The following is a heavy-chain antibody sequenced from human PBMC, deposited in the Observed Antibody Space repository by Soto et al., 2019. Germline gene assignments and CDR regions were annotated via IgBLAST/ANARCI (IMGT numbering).Heavy chain of an antibody. CDR3: ARDSRTPSGGMDV. CDR1: GGSINSGDYH. V-gene: IGHV4-30-4*01. CDR2: IYYSAST. Sequence: SETLSLTCTVSGGSINSGDYHWTWIRQFPGKGLEWIGGIYYSASTYYNPALVSRITISLDTSKNQFSLKLTSVTAADTAVYYCARDSRTPSGGMDVWGQAITVTVSS. J-gene: IGHJ6*02.